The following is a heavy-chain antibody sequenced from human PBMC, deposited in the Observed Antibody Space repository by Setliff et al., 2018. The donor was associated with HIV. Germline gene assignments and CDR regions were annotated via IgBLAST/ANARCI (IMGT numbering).Heavy chain of an antibody. D-gene: IGHD1-1*01. J-gene: IGHJ5*02. V-gene: IGHV4-39*02. Sequence: ETLSLTCIVSGGSISSSSSYWGWIRQPPGKGLEWIGNIYYSGSTYYNPSLKSRVTISVDTSKNQFSLRLSSVTAADTAVYYCVRETQTTGQRWFDPWGQGILVTVSS. CDR2: IYYSGST. CDR3: VRETQTTGQRWFDP. CDR1: GGSISSSSSY.